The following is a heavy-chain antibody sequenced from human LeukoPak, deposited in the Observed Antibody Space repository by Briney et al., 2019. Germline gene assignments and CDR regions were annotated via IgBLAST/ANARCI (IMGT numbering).Heavy chain of an antibody. V-gene: IGHV3-21*01. Sequence: GGSLRLSCAASGFTFSSNSMDWVRQAPGKGPEWVSSISSSTYIYYADSVKGRFTISRDNAKNSLYLQMNSLRAEDTAVYYCARVIYYHYYYMDVWGKGTTVTVSS. J-gene: IGHJ6*03. CDR3: ARVIYYHYYYMDV. CDR2: ISSSTYI. CDR1: GFTFSSNS.